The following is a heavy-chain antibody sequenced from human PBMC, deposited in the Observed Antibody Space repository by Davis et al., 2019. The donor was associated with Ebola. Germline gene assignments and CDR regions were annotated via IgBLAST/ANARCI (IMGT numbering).Heavy chain of an antibody. CDR2: IYHSGST. D-gene: IGHD1-1*01. CDR3: ARDFLRTGTTRYNWFDP. Sequence: PSETLSLTCAVSGGSISSSNWWSWVRQPPGKGLEWIGEIYHSGSTNYNPSLKSRVTISVDKSKNQFSLKLSSVTAADTAVYYCARDFLRTGTTRYNWFDPWGQGTLVTVSS. J-gene: IGHJ5*02. CDR1: GGSISSSNW. V-gene: IGHV4-4*02.